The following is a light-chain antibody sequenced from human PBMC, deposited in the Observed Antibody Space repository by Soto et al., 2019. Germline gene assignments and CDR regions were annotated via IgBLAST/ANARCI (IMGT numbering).Light chain of an antibody. CDR1: QGISNY. Sequence: IQMTQAPSSLYASGGDRVTITSRATQGISNYLAWYQQKPGQVHKLLIYVASTLQSGVKYRFSGRGSGTDFSLSIRSMQPEDVATYYCQTSNSAQITLGHLTRLEIK. CDR2: VAS. J-gene: IGKJ5*01. V-gene: IGKV1-27*01. CDR3: QTSNSAQIT.